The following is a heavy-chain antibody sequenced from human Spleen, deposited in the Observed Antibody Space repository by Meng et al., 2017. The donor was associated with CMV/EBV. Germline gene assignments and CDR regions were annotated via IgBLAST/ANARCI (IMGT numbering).Heavy chain of an antibody. CDR3: ARFSPHWFDP. Sequence: LPCPVSGGSVSSGSYYWSWIRQPPGKGLEWIGYIYYSGSTNYNPSLKSRVTISVDTSKNQFSLKLSSVTAADTAVYYCARFSPHWFDPWGQGTLVTVSS. V-gene: IGHV4-61*01. CDR1: GGSVSSGSYY. J-gene: IGHJ5*02. CDR2: IYYSGST.